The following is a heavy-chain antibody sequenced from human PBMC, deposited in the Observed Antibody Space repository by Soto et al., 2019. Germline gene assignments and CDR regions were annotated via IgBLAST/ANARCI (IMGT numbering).Heavy chain of an antibody. Sequence: SETLSLTCTFSGGSISIYYWGWIRQPPGKGLDWIGYIYYSGSTNYNPSLKSRVTISVDTSKNQFSLNLSSVTAADTAVYYCARAQDIVVVTAALDVWGQGTTVTVSS. V-gene: IGHV4-59*01. CDR2: IYYSGST. CDR3: ARAQDIVVVTAALDV. CDR1: GGSISIYY. D-gene: IGHD2-2*01. J-gene: IGHJ6*01.